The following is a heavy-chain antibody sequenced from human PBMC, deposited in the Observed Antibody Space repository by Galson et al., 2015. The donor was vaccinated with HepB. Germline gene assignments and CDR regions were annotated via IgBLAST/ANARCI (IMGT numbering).Heavy chain of an antibody. D-gene: IGHD3-10*01. Sequence: SLRLSCAASGFTFSSYWMSWVRQAPGKGLEWVANIKQDGSEKYYADSVKGRFTISRDNSKNTLYLQMNSLRAEDTAVYYCAKDPSSGSYIGWGQGTLVTVSS. CDR1: GFTFSSYW. CDR2: IKQDGSEK. J-gene: IGHJ4*02. V-gene: IGHV3-7*01. CDR3: AKDPSSGSYIG.